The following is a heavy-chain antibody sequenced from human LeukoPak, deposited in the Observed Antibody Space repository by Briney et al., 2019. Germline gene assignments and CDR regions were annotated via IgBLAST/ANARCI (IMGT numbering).Heavy chain of an antibody. D-gene: IGHD1-26*01. CDR2: IYSGGST. CDR3: ARRIVGATIYFNY. J-gene: IGHJ4*02. Sequence: GGSLRLSCAASGFTVSSNYMSWVRQAPGKGLEWVSVIYSGGSTYYADSVKGRFTISRDNSKNTLYLQMNSQRAEDTAVYYCARRIVGATIYFNYWGQGTLVTVSS. V-gene: IGHV3-53*01. CDR1: GFTVSSNY.